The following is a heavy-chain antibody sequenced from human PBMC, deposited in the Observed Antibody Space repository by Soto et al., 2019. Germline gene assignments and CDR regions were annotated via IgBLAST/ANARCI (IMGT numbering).Heavy chain of an antibody. CDR1: GGSISSYY. J-gene: IGHJ5*02. CDR2: IYTSGST. D-gene: IGHD2-2*01. Sequence: SETLSLTCTVSGGSISSYYWSWIRQPAGKGLEWIGRIYTSGSTNYNPSLRSRVTMSVDTSKNQFSLKLSSVTAADTAVYYCARDRYQLPHNWFDPWGQGTLVTVSS. CDR3: ARDRYQLPHNWFDP. V-gene: IGHV4-4*07.